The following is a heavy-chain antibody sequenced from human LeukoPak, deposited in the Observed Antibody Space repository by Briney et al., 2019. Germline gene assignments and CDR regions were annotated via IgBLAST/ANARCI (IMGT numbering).Heavy chain of an antibody. CDR1: GYSFTSYW. CDR2: IYPGDSDT. J-gene: IGHJ5*02. CDR3: ARTNYYGSGSPNWFDP. D-gene: IGHD3-10*01. V-gene: IGHV5-51*01. Sequence: GESLKISCKGSGYSFTSYWIGWVRQMPGKGLEWMGIIYPGDSDTRYSPSFQGQVTISADKSISTAYLQWSSLKASDTAMYYCARTNYYGSGSPNWFDPWGQGTLVTVSS.